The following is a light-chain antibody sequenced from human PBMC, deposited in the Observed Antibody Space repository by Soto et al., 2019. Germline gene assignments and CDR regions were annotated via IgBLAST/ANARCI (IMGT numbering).Light chain of an antibody. CDR2: RGS. J-gene: IGKJ1*01. CDR3: QDYGTSAPWT. Sequence: EVVLTQSPGTLSLSPGERATLSCRASQSIRGNELAWYQQKPGQAPRLLIDRGSTRATGIPDRFSGRGSGTDFTLTISRLEPEDFAVYYCQDYGTSAPWTFGQGTKVEIK. V-gene: IGKV3-20*01. CDR1: QSIRGNE.